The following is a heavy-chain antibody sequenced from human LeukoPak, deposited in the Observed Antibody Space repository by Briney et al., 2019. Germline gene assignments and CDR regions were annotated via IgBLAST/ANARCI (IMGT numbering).Heavy chain of an antibody. V-gene: IGHV4-34*01. CDR1: GGSISSYY. J-gene: IGHJ4*02. D-gene: IGHD5-18*01. CDR3: ARRSGYSYGYWLRFDY. Sequence: SETLSLTCTVSGGSISSYYWSWIRQPPGKGLEWIGEINHSGSTNYNPSLKSRVTISVDTSKNQFSLKLSSVTAADTAVYYCARRSGYSYGYWLRFDYWGQGTLVTVSS. CDR2: INHSGST.